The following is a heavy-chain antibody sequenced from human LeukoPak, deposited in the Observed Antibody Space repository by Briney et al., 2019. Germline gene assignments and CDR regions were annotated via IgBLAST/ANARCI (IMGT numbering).Heavy chain of an antibody. CDR1: GGSINNYY. D-gene: IGHD3-3*02. CDR3: GGGGDSKHLVN. Sequence: SETLSLTCTVSGGSINNYYWSWIRQPPGKGLEWIGYIYYSGSTNYNPSLKSRVTISVDTSKNQFSLNLTSVTAADTAVYYCGGGGDSKHLVNWGQGTLVSVSS. J-gene: IGHJ4*02. CDR2: IYYSGST. V-gene: IGHV4-59*01.